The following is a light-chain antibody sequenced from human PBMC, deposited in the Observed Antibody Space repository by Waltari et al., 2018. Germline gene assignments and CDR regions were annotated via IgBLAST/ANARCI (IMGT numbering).Light chain of an antibody. CDR1: QSVSIN. CDR2: DAS. J-gene: IGKJ5*01. V-gene: IGKV3-11*01. CDR3: QQRKYWPPIT. Sequence: EVVLTQSPATLSLSPGERATLSCRASQSVSINLAWYQHKHGQAPRLLIYDASNRATGIPARFSGSGSGTDFTLTISSLEPEDFAVYYCQQRKYWPPITFGQGTRLEIK.